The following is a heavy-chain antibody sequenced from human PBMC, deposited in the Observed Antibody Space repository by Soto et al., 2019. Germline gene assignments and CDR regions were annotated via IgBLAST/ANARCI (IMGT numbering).Heavy chain of an antibody. V-gene: IGHV3-23*01. D-gene: IGHD2-2*01. Sequence: EVQLLESGGGLVQPGGSLRLSCVGSGFTFINYAMNWVRQTPGKGLEWVSTISGGGDRAFDADTVKGRFTISRDNSKNTVNLQMNSLRADDPAVYYCARKVLGSTSRPDWWYFDLWGRGTLVPVSS. J-gene: IGHJ2*01. CDR1: GFTFINYA. CDR3: ARKVLGSTSRPDWWYFDL. CDR2: ISGGGDRA.